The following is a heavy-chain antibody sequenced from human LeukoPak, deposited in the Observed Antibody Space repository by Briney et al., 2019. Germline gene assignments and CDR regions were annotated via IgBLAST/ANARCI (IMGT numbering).Heavy chain of an antibody. Sequence: SETLSLTCTVSGGSISDYFRGWIRQPPGKGLEWIGYFYNSGSSTYNPSLKSRVTISVDTSKEQFSLKVNSVTAADTAVYYCTRGAGWLIDYWGQGILVTVSS. CDR1: GGSISDYF. V-gene: IGHV4-59*01. CDR3: TRGAGWLIDY. D-gene: IGHD3-16*01. J-gene: IGHJ4*02. CDR2: FYNSGSS.